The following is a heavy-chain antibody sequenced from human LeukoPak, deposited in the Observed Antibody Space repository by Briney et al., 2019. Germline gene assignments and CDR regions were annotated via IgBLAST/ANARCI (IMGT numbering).Heavy chain of an antibody. Sequence: GGSLRLSCAASGFSFSGHWMNWVRQPSGKGLEWVANIKADGSEKYYVDSVKGRFTISRDDAKRTVDLQMDNLRAEDTAIYYCAYRNNFEYWGQGALVTVSS. CDR2: IKADGSEK. CDR3: AYRNNFEY. V-gene: IGHV3-7*05. D-gene: IGHD1-26*01. J-gene: IGHJ4*02. CDR1: GFSFSGHW.